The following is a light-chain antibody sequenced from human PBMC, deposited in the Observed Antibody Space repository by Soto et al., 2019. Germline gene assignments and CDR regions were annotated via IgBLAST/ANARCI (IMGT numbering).Light chain of an antibody. CDR1: SSNIGAGYD. V-gene: IGLV1-40*01. CDR2: GNS. Sequence: QSVLTQPPSVSGAPGQRVTISCTVISSNIGAGYDVHWYQQLPGTAPKLLIYGNSNRPSGVPDRFSGSKSGTSASLAITGLQAEDEADYYCQSYDSSLSGSYVFGTGTKVTVL. J-gene: IGLJ1*01. CDR3: QSYDSSLSGSYV.